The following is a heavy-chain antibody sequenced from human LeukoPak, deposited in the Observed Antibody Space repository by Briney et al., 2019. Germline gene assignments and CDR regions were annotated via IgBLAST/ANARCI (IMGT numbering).Heavy chain of an antibody. CDR2: FDPEDGET. Sequence: ASVKVSCKVSGYTLTELSMHWVRQAPGKGLEWMGGFDPEDGETIYAQKFQGRVTVTEDTSTDTAYMELSSLRSEDTAVYYCATGSYGWEYFDYWGQGTLVTVSS. V-gene: IGHV1-24*01. CDR1: GYTLTELS. CDR3: ATGSYGWEYFDY. D-gene: IGHD5-18*01. J-gene: IGHJ4*02.